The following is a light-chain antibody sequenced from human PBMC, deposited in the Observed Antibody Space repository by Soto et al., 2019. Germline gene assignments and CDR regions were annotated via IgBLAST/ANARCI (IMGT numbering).Light chain of an antibody. V-gene: IGKV1-33*01. CDR1: QDISNY. CDR2: DAS. CDR3: QQYANIPPYT. Sequence: DIQMTHSPSSLSASVGDRVTITCQASQDISNYLNWYQQKPGKAPKLLIYDASNLETGVPSRFSGSASGTDFTFTISSLQPEDIATYYSQQYANIPPYTFGQGTKLEIK. J-gene: IGKJ2*01.